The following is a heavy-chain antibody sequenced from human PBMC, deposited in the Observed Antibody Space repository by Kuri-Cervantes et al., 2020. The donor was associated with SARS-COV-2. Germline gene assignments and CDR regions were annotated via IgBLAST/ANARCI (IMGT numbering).Heavy chain of an antibody. CDR1: GGSISSSSYY. CDR2: IYYSGGT. J-gene: IGHJ5*02. V-gene: IGHV4-39*07. Sequence: SETLSLTCTVSGGSISSSSYYWGWIRQPPGKGLEWIGSIYYSGGTYYNPSLKSRVTISVDTSKNQFSLKLSSVTAADTAVYYCARQILTGSHSFDPWGQGTLVTVSS. D-gene: IGHD3-9*01. CDR3: ARQILTGSHSFDP.